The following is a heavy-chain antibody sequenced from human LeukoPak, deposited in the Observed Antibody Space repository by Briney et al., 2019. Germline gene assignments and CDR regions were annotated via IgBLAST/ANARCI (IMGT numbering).Heavy chain of an antibody. V-gene: IGHV3-74*01. CDR3: ARRGTGHGMDV. CDR2: INNDGSSA. J-gene: IGHJ6*02. Sequence: GGSLRLSCAASGFTFNNYWIHWVRQVPGKGLVWVSRINNDGSSASYVDSVKGRFTISRDNPKNTLFLQMNSLRAEDTAVYYCARRGTGHGMDVWGQGTTVIVSS. CDR1: GFTFNNYW. D-gene: IGHD1-1*01.